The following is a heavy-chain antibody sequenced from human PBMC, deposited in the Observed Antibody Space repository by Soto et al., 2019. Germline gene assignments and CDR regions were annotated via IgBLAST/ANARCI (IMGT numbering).Heavy chain of an antibody. CDR2: ILPVSAPP. V-gene: IGHV1-69*13. CDR1: GGTLNNYA. J-gene: IGHJ4*02. CDR3: ATDSNYDVSNSF. Sequence: SVKVSCKASGGTLNNYAINCVRQAPGQGLEWMGGILPVSAPPDYAQKFQGRVSITADHSTSTVYMELSRLKSDDTAVYFCATDSNYDVSNSFWGQGTLVTVSS. D-gene: IGHD3-3*01.